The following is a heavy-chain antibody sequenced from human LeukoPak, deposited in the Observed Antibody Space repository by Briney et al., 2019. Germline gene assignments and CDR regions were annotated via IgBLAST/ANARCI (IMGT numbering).Heavy chain of an antibody. CDR2: ISNNGGST. Sequence: GGSLRLSCAASGFTFSAYTMQCVRQAPGKGLEYVSAISNNGGSTYYANSVKGRFTISRDNAKNSLYLQMNSLRAEDTAIYYCARWDGDDKDYWGQGTLVTVSS. J-gene: IGHJ4*02. V-gene: IGHV3-64*01. D-gene: IGHD2-21*02. CDR3: ARWDGDDKDY. CDR1: GFTFSAYT.